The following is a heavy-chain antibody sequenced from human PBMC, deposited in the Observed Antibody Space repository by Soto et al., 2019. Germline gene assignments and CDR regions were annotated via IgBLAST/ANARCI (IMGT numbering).Heavy chain of an antibody. CDR1: GGSISSSTYY. CDR2: IYYSGST. Sequence: SETLSLTCTVSGGSISSSTYYWGWIRQPPGKELEWIGSIYYSGSTYYNPSLKSRLTISVDTSKNHFSLKLSSVTAADTAVYYCARLKTYDILHKSDYWGQGSLVTVSS. V-gene: IGHV4-39*02. CDR3: ARLKTYDILHKSDY. J-gene: IGHJ4*02. D-gene: IGHD3-9*01.